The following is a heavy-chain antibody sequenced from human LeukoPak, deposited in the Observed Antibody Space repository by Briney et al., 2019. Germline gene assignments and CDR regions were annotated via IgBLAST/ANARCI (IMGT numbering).Heavy chain of an antibody. D-gene: IGHD3-3*02. CDR2: ISTFSDNT. J-gene: IGHJ3*02. CDR1: GYTFTNYG. Sequence: ASVKVSCKASGYTFTNYGISWVRQAPGQGLEWRGWISTFSDNTSYAQKLQSRVTMTIDTSTTTAFMDLRSLRSDDTAIYYCARRGYVATFLADDALDIWGQGTMVTVSS. CDR3: ARRGYVATFLADDALDI. V-gene: IGHV1-18*01.